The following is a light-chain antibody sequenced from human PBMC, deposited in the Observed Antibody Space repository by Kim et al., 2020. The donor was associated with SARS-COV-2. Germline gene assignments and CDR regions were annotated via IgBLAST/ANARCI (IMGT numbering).Light chain of an antibody. Sequence: IRMTQSPSSLSASTGDRVTITCRASQSISSYLAWYQQKPGKAPKLLIYAASTLQSGVPSRFSGSGSGTDFTLTISCLQSEDFATYYCQQYYSDSWTFGQGTKVDIK. CDR1: QSISSY. CDR3: QQYYSDSWT. V-gene: IGKV1-8*01. J-gene: IGKJ1*01. CDR2: AAS.